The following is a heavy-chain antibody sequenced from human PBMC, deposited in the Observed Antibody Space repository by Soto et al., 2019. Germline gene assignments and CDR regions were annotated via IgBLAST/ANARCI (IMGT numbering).Heavy chain of an antibody. CDR3: ARVANYGYCSGGSCYWFDP. CDR2: IYYSGST. Sequence: SETLSLTCTVSGGSISRYYWSWIRQPPGKGLEWIGYIYYSGSTNYNPSLKSRVTISVDTSKNQFSLKLSSVTAADTAVYYCARVANYGYCSGGSCYWFDPWGQGTLVTVSS. V-gene: IGHV4-59*01. J-gene: IGHJ5*02. CDR1: GGSISRYY. D-gene: IGHD2-15*01.